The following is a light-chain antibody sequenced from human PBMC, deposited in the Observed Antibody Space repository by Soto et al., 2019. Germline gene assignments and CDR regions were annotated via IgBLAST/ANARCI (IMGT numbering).Light chain of an antibody. Sequence: EIVLTQSPATLSLSPGDRATLSCRASQSVGSYLAWYQQKPGQAPRLLIYDASNSATGIPARFSGSGSGTDFTLTITSLEPEDFAVYYCQHRSNWPSTFGGGTKVEIK. CDR1: QSVGSY. J-gene: IGKJ4*01. V-gene: IGKV3-11*01. CDR2: DAS. CDR3: QHRSNWPST.